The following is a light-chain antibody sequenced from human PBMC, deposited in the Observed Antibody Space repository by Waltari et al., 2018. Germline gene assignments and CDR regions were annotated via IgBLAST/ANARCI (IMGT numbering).Light chain of an antibody. Sequence: QSALTQPASVSGSPGQSITISCTGTSSDVGGYNYVSWYQQHPGKAPKLMIYDVSHRPSGVANRFSASKSGNTASLTISGLQAEDEADYYCSSYTSSGTLVFGGGTKVTVL. CDR3: SSYTSSGTLV. CDR1: SSDVGGYNY. CDR2: DVS. J-gene: IGLJ2*01. V-gene: IGLV2-14*03.